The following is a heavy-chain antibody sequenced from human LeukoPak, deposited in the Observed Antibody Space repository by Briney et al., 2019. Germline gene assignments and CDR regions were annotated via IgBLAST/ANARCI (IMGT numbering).Heavy chain of an antibody. J-gene: IGHJ4*02. Sequence: VGCLRLSCAASGFTVSSNYMSLVRQAPGKGLEWVSVIYSGGSTYYADSVKGRFTISRDNSKNTLYLQMNSLRAEDTAVYYCASGYSSGWLDYWGQGTLVTVSS. V-gene: IGHV3-66*01. CDR3: ASGYSSGWLDY. CDR1: GFTVSSNY. D-gene: IGHD6-19*01. CDR2: IYSGGST.